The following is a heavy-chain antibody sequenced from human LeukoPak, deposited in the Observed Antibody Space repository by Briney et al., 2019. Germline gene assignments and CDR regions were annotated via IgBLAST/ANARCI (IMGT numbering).Heavy chain of an antibody. D-gene: IGHD6-13*01. Sequence: SVNVSCKASGGTFSSYAISWVRQAPGQGLERMGGIIPIFGTANYAQKFQGRVTITTDESTSTAYMELSSLRSEDTAVYYCARELGVSAAAGPYYFDYWGQGTLVTVSS. CDR2: IIPIFGTA. J-gene: IGHJ4*02. CDR3: ARELGVSAAAGPYYFDY. V-gene: IGHV1-69*05. CDR1: GGTFSSYA.